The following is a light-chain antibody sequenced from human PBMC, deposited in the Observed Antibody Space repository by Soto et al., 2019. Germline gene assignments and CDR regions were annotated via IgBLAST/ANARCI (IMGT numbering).Light chain of an antibody. V-gene: IGKV1-27*01. CDR2: AAS. Sequence: DIEMTQSPSSLSASVGDRVTISCRASQGIGNFLAWYQHKQGNVPKLLIYAASTLQSGGPSRFSGSGSGTDFTFTISSLQPEDIATYYCQQYYNLPITFGQGTRLEIK. CDR3: QQYYNLPIT. J-gene: IGKJ5*01. CDR1: QGIGNF.